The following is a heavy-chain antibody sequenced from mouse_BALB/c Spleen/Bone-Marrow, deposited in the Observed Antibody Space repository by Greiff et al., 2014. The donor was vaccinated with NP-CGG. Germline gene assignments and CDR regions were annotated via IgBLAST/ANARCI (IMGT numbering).Heavy chain of an antibody. J-gene: IGHJ2*01. CDR1: GFNIKDTY. V-gene: IGHV14-3*02. CDR3: ARIYYYGRGYFDY. D-gene: IGHD1-1*01. CDR2: IDPANGNT. Sequence: VQLKDSGAELVKPGASVKLSCTASGFNIKDTYMHWVKRRPEQGLEWTGRIDPANGNTKYDPKFQGKATITADTSSNTAYLQLSSLTFEDTAVYYCARIYYYGRGYFDYWGQGTTLTVSS.